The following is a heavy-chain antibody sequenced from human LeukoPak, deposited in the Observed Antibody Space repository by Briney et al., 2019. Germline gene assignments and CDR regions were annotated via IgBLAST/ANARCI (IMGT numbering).Heavy chain of an antibody. V-gene: IGHV3-48*03. Sequence: GGSLRLSCVASGSTFNTYEMNWVRQAPGKGLEWVSYITSGGRTIYYADYVKGRFTISRDNAKNSLYLQMNSLRAEDTAVYYCARGGWNYVFNSWGQGTLVTVSS. J-gene: IGHJ5*02. CDR3: ARGGWNYVFNS. CDR2: ITSGGRTI. CDR1: GSTFNTYE. D-gene: IGHD1-7*01.